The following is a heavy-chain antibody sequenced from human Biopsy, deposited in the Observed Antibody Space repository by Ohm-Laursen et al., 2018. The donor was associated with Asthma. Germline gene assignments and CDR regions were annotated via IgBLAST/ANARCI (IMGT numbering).Heavy chain of an antibody. CDR1: RFTYE. Sequence: SLRLSCAASRFTYEMHWVRQAPGKGLEWVAVISYDGSSIYYAASVKGRFTISRDNSKNTLSLQMHSLTAKDTAVYYCAREGVAGTHIEDWGQGTLVTVSS. CDR3: AREGVAGTHIED. D-gene: IGHD6-19*01. V-gene: IGHV3-30-3*01. J-gene: IGHJ4*02. CDR2: ISYDGSSI.